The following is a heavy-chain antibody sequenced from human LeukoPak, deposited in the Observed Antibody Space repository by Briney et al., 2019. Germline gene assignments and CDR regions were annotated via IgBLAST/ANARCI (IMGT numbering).Heavy chain of an antibody. Sequence: SETLSLTCTVSGGSISNYYWSWIRQPPGKGLECMGYIYYSGTTNYNPSLKGRVTISVDTSKNQFSLKLSSVTAADTAVYYCARHGGYSSPYLHWGQGTLVTVSS. CDR3: ARHGGYSSPYLH. CDR2: IYYSGTT. CDR1: GGSISNYY. V-gene: IGHV4-59*08. J-gene: IGHJ1*01. D-gene: IGHD6-13*01.